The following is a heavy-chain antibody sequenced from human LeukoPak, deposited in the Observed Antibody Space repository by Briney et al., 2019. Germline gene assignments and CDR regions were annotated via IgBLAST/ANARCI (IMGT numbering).Heavy chain of an antibody. Sequence: QPGGSLRLSCAASRFTFSNYEMHWVRQAPGKGLEWLSYISSSGNTIYYADSVKGRFTISRDNSKNSLYLQMNSLRAEDTAVYYCARSRTGPNWFDPWGQGTLVTVSS. CDR3: ARSRTGPNWFDP. J-gene: IGHJ5*02. CDR1: RFTFSNYE. V-gene: IGHV3-48*03. D-gene: IGHD1-14*01. CDR2: ISSSGNTI.